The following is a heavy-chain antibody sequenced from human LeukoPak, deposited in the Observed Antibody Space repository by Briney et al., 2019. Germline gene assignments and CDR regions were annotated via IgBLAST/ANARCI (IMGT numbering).Heavy chain of an antibody. CDR3: AKDARRTDGWYFFDY. V-gene: IGHV3-23*01. J-gene: IGHJ4*02. D-gene: IGHD6-19*01. CDR1: GFAFSNQG. CDR2: ISDRGSIT. Sequence: GGSLRLSCAASGFAFSNQGMGWVRQAPGKGLEWVSVISDRGSITYYADSVKGRFTISRDNSQNTLFLQMNSLRAEDTAVYYCAKDARRTDGWYFFDYWGQGALVTVSS.